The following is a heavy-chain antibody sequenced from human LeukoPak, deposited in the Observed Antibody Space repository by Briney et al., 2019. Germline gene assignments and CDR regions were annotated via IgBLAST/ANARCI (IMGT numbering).Heavy chain of an antibody. CDR1: GGSISSSNW. CDR2: IYHSGST. V-gene: IGHV4-4*02. J-gene: IGHJ6*03. Sequence: SETLSLTCAVSGGSISSSNWWSWVRQPPGKGLEWIGEIYHSGSTNYNPSLKSRVTISVDKSKNQFSLKLSSVTAADTAVYYCASKMWELLDYYYYYMDVWGKGTTVTVSS. CDR3: ASKMWELLDYYYYYMDV. D-gene: IGHD1-26*01.